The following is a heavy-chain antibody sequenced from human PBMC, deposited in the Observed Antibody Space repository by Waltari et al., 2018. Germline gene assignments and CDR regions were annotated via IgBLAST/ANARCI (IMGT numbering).Heavy chain of an antibody. D-gene: IGHD2-2*01. Sequence: EIRLLQSGAEVKKPGATVKISCKASVNSPSAQYIHLAPQVPGKGLEWIGRIDPEDGETIYAEKFEDRVTLTADLTTETAYLELSRLSSDDTATYYCARRSGHCDGTTCSAGWFDPWGQGTLVKVSS. CDR2: IDPEDGET. J-gene: IGHJ5*02. V-gene: IGHV1-69-2*01. CDR3: ARRSGHCDGTTCSAGWFDP. CDR1: VNSPSAQY.